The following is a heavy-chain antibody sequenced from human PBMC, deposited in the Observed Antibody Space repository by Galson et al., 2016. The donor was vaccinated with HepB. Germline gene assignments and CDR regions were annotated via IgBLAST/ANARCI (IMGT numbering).Heavy chain of an antibody. V-gene: IGHV3-13*01. CDR1: GFTFSSYG. CDR2: IGISGAT. J-gene: IGHJ4*02. Sequence: SLRLSCAASGFTFSSYGMSWVRQAPGKGLEWVSAIGISGATYYSDSVRGRFTISRENARDSFYLQMNGLTAGDTALYYCVRAFTTTWYHFDYWGQGTVVTVSS. D-gene: IGHD3-22*01. CDR3: VRAFTTTWYHFDY.